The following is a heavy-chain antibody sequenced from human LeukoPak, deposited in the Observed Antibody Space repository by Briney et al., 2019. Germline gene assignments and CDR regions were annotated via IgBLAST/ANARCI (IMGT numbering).Heavy chain of an antibody. D-gene: IGHD3-16*01. CDR2: ISSSGSTI. J-gene: IGHJ4*02. Sequence: GGSLRLSCAASGFTFSSYEMNWVRQAPGKGLEWVSYISSSGSTIYYADSVKGRFTISRDNAKNSLYLQMNSLRAENTAVYYGARDLGGYDYWGQGTLVTVSS. V-gene: IGHV3-48*03. CDR1: GFTFSSYE. CDR3: ARDLGGYDY.